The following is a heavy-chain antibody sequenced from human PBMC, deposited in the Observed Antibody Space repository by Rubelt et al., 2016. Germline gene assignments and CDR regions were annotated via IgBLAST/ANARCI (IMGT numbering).Heavy chain of an antibody. CDR3: ARRFCSNTGCFTVDY. CDR2: ISSSSAYI. D-gene: IGHD2-8*02. V-gene: IGHV3-21*01. J-gene: IGHJ4*02. Sequence: EVQLVESGGGLVKPGGSLRLSCAASGFTFSSYTMNWVRQAPGKGLEWVSSISSSSAYIYYADSLKGRFTISRDNANNSLSLQVNSLRAEDTAVYYCARRFCSNTGCFTVDYWGPGNLVTVS. CDR1: GFTFSSYT.